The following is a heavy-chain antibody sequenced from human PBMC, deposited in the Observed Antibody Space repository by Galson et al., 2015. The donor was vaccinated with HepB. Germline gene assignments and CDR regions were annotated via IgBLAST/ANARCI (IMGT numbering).Heavy chain of an antibody. D-gene: IGHD6-13*01. CDR3: ARGMYSQLNDAFDI. CDR2: ISYDGSNK. J-gene: IGHJ3*02. Sequence: SLRLSCAASGFTFSSYAMHWVRQAPGKGLEWVAVISYDGSNKYYADSVKGRFTISRDNSKNTLYLQMNSLRAEDTAVYYCARGMYSQLNDAFDIWGQGTMVTVSS. CDR1: GFTFSSYA. V-gene: IGHV3-30-3*01.